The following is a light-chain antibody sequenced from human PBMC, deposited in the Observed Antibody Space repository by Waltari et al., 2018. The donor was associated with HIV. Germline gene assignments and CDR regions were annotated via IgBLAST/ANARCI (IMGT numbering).Light chain of an antibody. Sequence: QSALTQPASVSGSLGPSITISCIGTSSDIATYVSWYQHHPDNAPRLVIYDANTRPSGIPLRFSGSKSGNTASLTISGLQAEDEADYYCASYTRTSTVVFGGGTKVTVL. V-gene: IGLV2-14*01. CDR3: ASYTRTSTVV. CDR2: DAN. CDR1: SSDIATY. J-gene: IGLJ3*02.